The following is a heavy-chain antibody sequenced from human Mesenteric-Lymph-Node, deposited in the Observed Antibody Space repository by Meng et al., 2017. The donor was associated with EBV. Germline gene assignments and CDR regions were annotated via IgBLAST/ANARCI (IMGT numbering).Heavy chain of an antibody. Sequence: QAQLVQSGGEVKKAGASGNAPCKASGYTFTNYGITWVRQAPGQGLEWMGWINAYNGDTNYAQTLQGRVTMTTDTSTSTAYMELRSLRSDDTAVYYCARVEVGITSGDYWGQGTLVTVSS. V-gene: IGHV1-18*01. CDR2: INAYNGDT. CDR3: ARVEVGITSGDY. D-gene: IGHD1-26*01. CDR1: GYTFTNYG. J-gene: IGHJ4*02.